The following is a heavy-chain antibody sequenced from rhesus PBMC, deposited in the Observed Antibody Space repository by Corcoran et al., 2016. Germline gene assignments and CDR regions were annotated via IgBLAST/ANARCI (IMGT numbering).Heavy chain of an antibody. D-gene: IGHD3-3*01. J-gene: IGHJ6*01. CDR1: GFTFGSYA. Sequence: QVPLVQSGAEVKKPGASVKVSCKASGFTFGSYAINWVRQAPGPGLEWMGVIIPLVGITNYAQKVQARVTITSDTSTSTAYMEVSSLRSEDTGVYYCARSLPVLQCLDWLLSYGLDSWGQGVVVTVSS. CDR2: IIPLVGIT. CDR3: ARSLPVLQCLDWLLSYGLDS. V-gene: IGHV1-198*02.